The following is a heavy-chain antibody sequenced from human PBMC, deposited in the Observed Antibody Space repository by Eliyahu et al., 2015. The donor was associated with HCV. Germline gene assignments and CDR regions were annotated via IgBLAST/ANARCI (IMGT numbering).Heavy chain of an antibody. CDR3: ARVLANSGSYWAYFDY. V-gene: IGHV3-30-3*01. Sequence: QVQLVESGGGVVQPGRSLXLSCAAXGFTFSSYAMPWVRQAPGKGLEWVAVISYDGSNKYYADSVKGRFTISRDNSKNTLYLQMNSLRAEDTAVYYCARVLANSGSYWAYFDYWGQGTLVTVSS. J-gene: IGHJ4*02. CDR2: ISYDGSNK. D-gene: IGHD1-26*01. CDR1: GFTFSSYA.